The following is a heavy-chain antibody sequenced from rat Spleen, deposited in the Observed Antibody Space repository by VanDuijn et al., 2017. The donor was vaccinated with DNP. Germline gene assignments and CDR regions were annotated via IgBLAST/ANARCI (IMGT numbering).Heavy chain of an antibody. CDR3: ANNIGTNWFAY. CDR2: IWGDGST. J-gene: IGHJ3*01. CDR1: GFSLTSYG. V-gene: IGHV2-77*01. D-gene: IGHD1-5*01. Sequence: QVQMKETGPGLVQTTQTLSVTCTVSGFSLTSYGVHWVRQAPGKGLEWMGIIWGDGSTNYNSALKSRLSISRDTSKSQVFLTMNSLQTDDTAVYYCANNIGTNWFAYWGQGTLVTVSS.